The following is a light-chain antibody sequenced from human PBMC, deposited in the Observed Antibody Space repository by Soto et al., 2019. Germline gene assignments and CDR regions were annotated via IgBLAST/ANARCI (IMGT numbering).Light chain of an antibody. Sequence: EIVLTQSPATLSLSPGERATLSCRASQSVSSYLAWYQQKPGQAPRLLIYDASNRATGIPARFSGSGSGTDFTFIISSLEPEDFAVYYCQHRYNWPLTFGGGTKVEIK. J-gene: IGKJ4*01. CDR1: QSVSSY. CDR3: QHRYNWPLT. V-gene: IGKV3-11*01. CDR2: DAS.